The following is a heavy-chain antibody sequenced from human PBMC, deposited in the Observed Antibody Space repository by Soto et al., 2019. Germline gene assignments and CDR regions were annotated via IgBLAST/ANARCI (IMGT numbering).Heavy chain of an antibody. CDR2: VNHRGSA. CDR3: ARDAFCGSGTCRVGHWFDP. Sequence: PSETLSLTCTVSGGSVSSGSYYWSWIRQPPGKGLEWIGGVNHRGSANYNPSLESRVTMSVDTSKNQFSLKLTSVTAADSAVYYCARDAFCGSGTCRVGHWFDPWGQGTLVTVSS. CDR1: GGSVSSGSYY. J-gene: IGHJ5*02. D-gene: IGHD2-21*01. V-gene: IGHV4-61*01.